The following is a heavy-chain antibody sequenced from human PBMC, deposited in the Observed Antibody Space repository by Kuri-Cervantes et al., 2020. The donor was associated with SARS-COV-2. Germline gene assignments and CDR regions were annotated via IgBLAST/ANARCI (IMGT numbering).Heavy chain of an antibody. J-gene: IGHJ4*02. V-gene: IGHV5-51*01. CDR1: GYSFTSYW. CDR3: ARQGVGYCSGGSCYYPPHFDY. D-gene: IGHD2-15*01. Sequence: GGSRRLSCKGAGYSFTSYWIGWVRQMPGKGLEWMGIIYPGDSETRYSPSFQDQVTISADKSISTAYLQWSSLKASETAMYYYARQGVGYCSGGSCYYPPHFDYWGQGTLVTVSS. CDR2: IYPGDSET.